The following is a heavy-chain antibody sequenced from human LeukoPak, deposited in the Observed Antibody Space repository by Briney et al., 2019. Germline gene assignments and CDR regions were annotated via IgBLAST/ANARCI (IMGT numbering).Heavy chain of an antibody. CDR1: GGSMRTYY. CDR3: ARAECGSDCYYFDY. Sequence: SETLSLTCTVSGGSMRTYYWSWIRQPAGKGLEWIGRIYTSGTTNYNPSLKSRVTMSVDTSKNQFSLKLSSVTAADTAVYYCARAECGSDCYYFDYWGQGTLVTVS. J-gene: IGHJ4*02. V-gene: IGHV4-4*07. CDR2: IYTSGTT. D-gene: IGHD2-21*01.